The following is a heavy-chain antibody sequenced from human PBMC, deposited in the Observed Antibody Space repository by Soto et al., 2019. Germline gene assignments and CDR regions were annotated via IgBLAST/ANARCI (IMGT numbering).Heavy chain of an antibody. Sequence: SVKVSCKASGCTFSSYAISWVRQAPGQGLEWMGGIIPIFGTANYAQKFQGRVTITADESTSTAYMELSSLRSEDTAVYYCASDLVDVYGDYVNVGYWGQGTLVTVSS. V-gene: IGHV1-69*13. CDR2: IIPIFGTA. J-gene: IGHJ4*02. CDR1: GCTFSSYA. D-gene: IGHD4-17*01. CDR3: ASDLVDVYGDYVNVGY.